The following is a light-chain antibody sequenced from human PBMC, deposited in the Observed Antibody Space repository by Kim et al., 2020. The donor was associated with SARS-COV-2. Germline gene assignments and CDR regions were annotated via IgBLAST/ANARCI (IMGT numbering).Light chain of an antibody. CDR2: GTS. Sequence: EVVMTQSPATLSVSPGERATLSCRASQSVSSNLAWYQQKPGQAPRLLIYGTSTRATGIPARFSGSGSGTEFTLIIGSLQSEDFAVYYCQQYNNWPRTFGQGTKVEIK. J-gene: IGKJ1*01. CDR1: QSVSSN. V-gene: IGKV3-15*01. CDR3: QQYNNWPRT.